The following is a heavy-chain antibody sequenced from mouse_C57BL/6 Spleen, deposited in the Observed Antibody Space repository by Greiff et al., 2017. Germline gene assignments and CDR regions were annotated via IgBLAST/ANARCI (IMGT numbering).Heavy chain of an antibody. J-gene: IGHJ3*01. CDR2: ICTGNSDT. CDR3: TTDYSNYGFAY. CDR1: GYTFTSYW. V-gene: IGHV1-5*01. Sequence: EVQLQQSGTVLARPGASVKMSCTTSGYTFTSYWMHWVKQGPGQGLEWIGAICTGNSDTSYNQKFKGKAKLTAVTSASTAYMELSSLTNEDSAVYYCTTDYSNYGFAYWGQGTLVTVSA. D-gene: IGHD2-5*01.